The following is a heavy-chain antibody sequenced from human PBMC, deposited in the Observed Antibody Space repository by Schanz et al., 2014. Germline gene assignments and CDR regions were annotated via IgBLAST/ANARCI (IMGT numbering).Heavy chain of an antibody. J-gene: IGHJ4*02. Sequence: QVQLVQSGAEMKKPGASVKVSCKASGYTFVSYSMHWVRQAPGQGLEWMGIINPSGGGTSYALRFQDRVTVTRDTSRSTVYMELSSLRSEDTAVYYCVRRNFYDKSAAFDYWGQGSLVTVSS. V-gene: IGHV1-46*03. CDR2: INPSGGGT. CDR1: GYTFVSYS. CDR3: VRRNFYDKSAAFDY. D-gene: IGHD3-9*01.